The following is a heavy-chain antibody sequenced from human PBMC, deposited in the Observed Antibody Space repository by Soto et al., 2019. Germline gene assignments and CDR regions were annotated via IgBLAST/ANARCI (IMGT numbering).Heavy chain of an antibody. CDR3: AKADGEQWLLPHLDK. D-gene: IGHD6-19*01. J-gene: IGHJ4*02. CDR1: GFNFKKFA. Sequence: EVQLLESGGGVVQPGGSLRLSCVASGFNFKKFAMSWVRQAPGEGLEWVSGISWCGGSTSYADSVKGRFSIARDDSTNPLFLQMNNLRVEDKAQYYCAKADGEQWLLPHLDKWGQGTLVTVS. CDR2: ISWCGGST. V-gene: IGHV3-23*01.